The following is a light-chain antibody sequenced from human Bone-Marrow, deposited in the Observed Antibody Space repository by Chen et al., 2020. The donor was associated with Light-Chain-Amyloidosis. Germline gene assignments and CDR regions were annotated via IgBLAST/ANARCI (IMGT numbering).Light chain of an antibody. V-gene: IGLV3-25*03. J-gene: IGLJ2*01. Sequence: SYKLTPPPSVPLYPGPTSLCTGSGDELPTKYAYWYQQKPGQAPVLVIHRDTERPSGISERFSGSSSGTTATLTISGVQAEDEADYHCQSADSSGTYEVIFGGGTKLTVL. CDR3: QSADSSGTYEVI. CDR2: RDT. CDR1: ELPTKY.